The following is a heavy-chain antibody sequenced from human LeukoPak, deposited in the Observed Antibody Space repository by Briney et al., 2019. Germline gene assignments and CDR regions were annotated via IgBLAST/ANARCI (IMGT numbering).Heavy chain of an antibody. D-gene: IGHD3-16*01. CDR2: IYYSGST. CDR1: GGSISSSSYY. CDR3: ASYTDAFDI. J-gene: IGHJ3*02. Sequence: SETLSLTCTVSGGSISSSSYYWGWIRQPPGKGLEWIGSIYYSGSTYYNPSLKSRVTISVDTSKNQFSLRLSSVTAADTAVYYCASYTDAFDIWGQGTMVTVSS. V-gene: IGHV4-39*07.